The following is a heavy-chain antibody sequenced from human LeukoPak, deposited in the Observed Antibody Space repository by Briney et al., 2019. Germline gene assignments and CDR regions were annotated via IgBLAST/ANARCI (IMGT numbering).Heavy chain of an antibody. D-gene: IGHD1-14*01. Sequence: GGSLRLSCVASGFIVSNNYMSWVRQAPGKGLEWVSGINWNGGTTGYADSVKGRFTISRDNAKNSLYLQMNSLRAEDTALYHCARAGLTGSPLVDYWGQGTLVTVSS. CDR2: INWNGGTT. J-gene: IGHJ4*02. CDR1: GFIVSNNY. V-gene: IGHV3-20*01. CDR3: ARAGLTGSPLVDY.